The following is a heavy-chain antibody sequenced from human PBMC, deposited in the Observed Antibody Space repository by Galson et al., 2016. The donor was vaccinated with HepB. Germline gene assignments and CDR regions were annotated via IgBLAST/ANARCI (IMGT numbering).Heavy chain of an antibody. CDR1: GASISRGGYF. V-gene: IGHV4-31*03. Sequence: TLSLTCTVSGASISRGGYFWNWIRHHPVKGLEWLGYIDSSGSAFYNPSLKSRITISIDTSKNLFSLKVNSATAADTAVYYCARDLGGIDPWGQGTLVTVSS. J-gene: IGHJ5*02. CDR3: ARDLGGIDP. CDR2: IDSSGSA. D-gene: IGHD3-16*01.